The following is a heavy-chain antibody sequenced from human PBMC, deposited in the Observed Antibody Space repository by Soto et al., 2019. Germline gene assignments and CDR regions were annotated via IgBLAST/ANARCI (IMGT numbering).Heavy chain of an antibody. CDR2: ISGSGGST. D-gene: IGHD6-13*01. V-gene: IGHV3-23*01. CDR3: ARDSEAAAGGDDSYYYYYMDV. J-gene: IGHJ6*03. Sequence: EVQLLESGGGLVQPGGSLRLSCAASGFTFRSYAMNWVRQAPGKGLEWVSAISGSGGSTYYAASVKGRFTISRDDSTSRPLLQMNSLRAEDTASYYCARDSEAAAGGDDSYYYYYMDVWGKGTTVIVSS. CDR1: GFTFRSYA.